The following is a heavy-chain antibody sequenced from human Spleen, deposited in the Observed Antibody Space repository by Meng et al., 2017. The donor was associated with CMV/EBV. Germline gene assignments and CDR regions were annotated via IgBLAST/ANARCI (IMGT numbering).Heavy chain of an antibody. CDR3: AHRYCSSTSCYFAFDI. Sequence: SGPTLVKPTETLTLTCTVSGFSLSNARMGVSWIRQPPGKALEWLAHIFSNDEKSYSTSLKSRLTISKDTSKSQVVLTMTNMDPVDTATYYCAHRYCSSTSCYFAFDIWGQGTMVTVSS. D-gene: IGHD2-2*01. J-gene: IGHJ3*02. CDR2: IFSNDEK. V-gene: IGHV2-26*01. CDR1: GFSLSNARMG.